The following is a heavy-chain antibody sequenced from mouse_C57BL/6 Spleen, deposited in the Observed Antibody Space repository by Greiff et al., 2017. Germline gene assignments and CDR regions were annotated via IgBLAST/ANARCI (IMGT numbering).Heavy chain of an antibody. Sequence: VHVKQSGPELVKPGASVKIPCKASGYTFTDYNMDWVKQSHGKSLEWIGDINPNNGGTIYNQKFKGKATLTVDKSSSTAYMELRSLTSEDTAVYYCARSRGYYPYFDYWGQGTTLTVSS. CDR1: GYTFTDYN. CDR3: ARSRGYYPYFDY. V-gene: IGHV1-18*01. J-gene: IGHJ2*01. CDR2: INPNNGGT. D-gene: IGHD2-3*01.